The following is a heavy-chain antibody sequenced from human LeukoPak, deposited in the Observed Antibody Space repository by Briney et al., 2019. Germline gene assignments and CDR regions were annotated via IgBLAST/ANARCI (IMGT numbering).Heavy chain of an antibody. Sequence: SETLSLTCAVYGGSFSGYYWSWIRQPPGKGLEWIGEINHSGSTNYNPSLKSRVTISVDTSKNQFSLKLGSVTAADTAVYYCARSGYSGYLPHYWGQGTLVTVSS. CDR3: ARSGYSGYLPHY. CDR1: GGSFSGYY. D-gene: IGHD5-12*01. CDR2: INHSGST. V-gene: IGHV4-34*01. J-gene: IGHJ4*02.